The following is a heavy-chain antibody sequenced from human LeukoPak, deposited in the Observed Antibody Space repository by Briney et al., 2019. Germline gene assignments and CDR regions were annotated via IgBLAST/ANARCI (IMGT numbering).Heavy chain of an antibody. CDR3: ARAGYYDSSGSVDY. V-gene: IGHV4-39*07. Sequence: SETLSLTCTVSGGSISSSSYYWGWIRQPPGKGLEWIGSIYYSGSTYYNPSLKSRVTISVDTSKNQFSLKLSSVTAADTAVYYCARAGYYDSSGSVDYWGQGTLVTVSS. J-gene: IGHJ4*02. CDR2: IYYSGST. CDR1: GGSISSSSYY. D-gene: IGHD3-22*01.